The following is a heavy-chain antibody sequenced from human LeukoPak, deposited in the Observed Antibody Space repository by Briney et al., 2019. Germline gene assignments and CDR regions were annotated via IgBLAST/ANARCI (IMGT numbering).Heavy chain of an antibody. CDR1: GYTFTSYG. D-gene: IGHD4-17*01. V-gene: IGHV1-18*01. J-gene: IGHJ5*02. CDR3: ARRLPTHDYGDYEWFDP. Sequence: ASVKVSCKASGYTFTSYGISWVRQAPGQGLEWMGWISAYNGNTNYAQKLQGRVTKTTDTSTSTAYMELRSLRSDDTAVYYWARRLPTHDYGDYEWFDPWGQGTLVTVSS. CDR2: ISAYNGNT.